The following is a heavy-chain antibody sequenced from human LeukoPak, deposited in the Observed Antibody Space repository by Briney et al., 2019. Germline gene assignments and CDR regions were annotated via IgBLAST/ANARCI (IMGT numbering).Heavy chain of an antibody. CDR3: AKKGSREFAY. CDR2: ISVSSGNT. Sequence: GGSLRLSCAASGFTFAGQAMSWVRQAPGKGLEWVSGISVSSGNTHYADSVKGRFTTSRDTSKNTVYLQMNSLRVDDTAVYYCAKKGSREFAYGGQGTLVTVSS. V-gene: IGHV3-23*01. CDR1: GFTFAGQA. D-gene: IGHD6-13*01. J-gene: IGHJ4*02.